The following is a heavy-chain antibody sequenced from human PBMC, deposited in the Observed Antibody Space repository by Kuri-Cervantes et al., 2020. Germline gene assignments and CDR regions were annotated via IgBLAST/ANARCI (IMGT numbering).Heavy chain of an antibody. V-gene: IGHV1-46*01. D-gene: IGHD2-2*01. J-gene: IGHJ5*02. CDR2: INPSGSST. Sequence: ASVKVSCKASGYTFTSYYMHWVRQAPGQGLEWMGIINPSGSSTSYAQKFQGRVTMTRDTSTSTVYMELSSLRSEDTAIYYCVRVVSTSCHIWANWFDPWGQGTLVTVSS. CDR3: VRVVSTSCHIWANWFDP. CDR1: GYTFTSYY.